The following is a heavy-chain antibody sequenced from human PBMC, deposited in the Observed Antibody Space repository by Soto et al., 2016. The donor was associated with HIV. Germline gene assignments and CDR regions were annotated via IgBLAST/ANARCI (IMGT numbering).Heavy chain of an antibody. CDR1: GFTFSNFA. Sequence: VQLVESGGGVVQPGRSLRLSCSASGFTFSNFAMHWVRQAPGKGLEWVAAISYDGSNKYYADSVKGRFTISRDNSKDTVYLQMISLRPEDTAIYYCAREVLRYFDYWGQGAWSRLL. D-gene: IGHD3-9*01. CDR2: ISYDGSNK. J-gene: IGHJ4*02. V-gene: IGHV3-30*04. CDR3: AREVLRYFDY.